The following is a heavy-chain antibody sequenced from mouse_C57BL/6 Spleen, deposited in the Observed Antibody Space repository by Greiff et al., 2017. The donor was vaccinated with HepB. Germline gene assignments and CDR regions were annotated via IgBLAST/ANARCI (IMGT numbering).Heavy chain of an antibody. CDR2: ISDGGSYT. J-gene: IGHJ2*01. CDR1: GFTFSSYA. CDR3: ARDMDYGSSGFDY. D-gene: IGHD1-1*01. Sequence: EVQRVESGGGLVKPGGSLKLSCAASGFTFSSYAMSWVRQTPEKRLEWVATISDGGSYTYYPDNVKGRFTISRDNAKNNLYLQMSHLKSEDTAMYYCARDMDYGSSGFDYWGQGTTLTVSS. V-gene: IGHV5-4*01.